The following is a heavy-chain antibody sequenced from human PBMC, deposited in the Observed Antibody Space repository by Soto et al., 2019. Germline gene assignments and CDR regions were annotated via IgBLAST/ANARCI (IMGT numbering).Heavy chain of an antibody. J-gene: IGHJ4*02. Sequence: SDTLSLTCAGSGDSIISRGYSWSWIRQPPGKGLEWIGYISHSGTTYHNPSLKSRLTISMDRSTNQFSLKLKSVSAADTAVYYCARAPHRIVVVTAIPSYFDYWGQGVLVTVSS. D-gene: IGHD2-21*02. CDR3: ARAPHRIVVVTAIPSYFDY. CDR2: ISHSGTT. CDR1: GDSIISRGYS. V-gene: IGHV4-30-2*01.